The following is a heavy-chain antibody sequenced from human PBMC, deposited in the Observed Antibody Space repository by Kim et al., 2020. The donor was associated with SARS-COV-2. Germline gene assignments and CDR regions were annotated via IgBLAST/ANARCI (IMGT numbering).Heavy chain of an antibody. CDR3: ARDDRRESFDP. V-gene: IGHV4-31*03. CDR2: IYYSGST. CDR1: GGSISSGGYY. Sequence: TLSLTCTVSGGSISSGGYYWSWIRQHPGKGLEWIGYIYYSGSTYYNPSLKSRVTISVDTSKNQFSLKLSSVTAADTAVYYCARDDRRESFDPWGQGTLVTVSS. J-gene: IGHJ5*02.